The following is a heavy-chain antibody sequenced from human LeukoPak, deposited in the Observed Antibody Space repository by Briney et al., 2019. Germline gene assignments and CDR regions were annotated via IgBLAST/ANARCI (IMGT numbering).Heavy chain of an antibody. CDR1: GGSISSSSYY. J-gene: IGHJ6*03. D-gene: IGHD2-2*01. CDR2: IYYSGST. Sequence: SETLSLTCTVPGGSISSSSYYWGWIRQPPGKGLEWIGSIYYSGSTYYNPSLKSRVTISVDTSKNQFSLKLSSVTAADTAVYYCARVKIVVVPAAPTKYRYMDVWGKGTTVTVSS. V-gene: IGHV4-39*01. CDR3: ARVKIVVVPAAPTKYRYMDV.